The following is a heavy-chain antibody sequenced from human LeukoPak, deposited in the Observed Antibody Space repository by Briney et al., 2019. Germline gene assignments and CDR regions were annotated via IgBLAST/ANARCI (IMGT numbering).Heavy chain of an antibody. CDR1: GFTFTSYS. V-gene: IGHV3-23*01. CDR2: TSDRGDYT. CDR3: AKPFSSG. J-gene: IGHJ4*02. Sequence: PGGSLRLSCAASGFTFTSYSMSWVRQAPGKGLEWVSGTSDRGDYTYYADSVKGRFTISRDNSKNTLYLQMDSLRAEDTAVYYCAKPFSSGWGQGTLVTVSS. D-gene: IGHD6-19*01.